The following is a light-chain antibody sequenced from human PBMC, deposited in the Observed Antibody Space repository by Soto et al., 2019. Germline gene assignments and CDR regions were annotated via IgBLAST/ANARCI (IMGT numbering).Light chain of an antibody. Sequence: DIQMTQSPSTLSGSVGYRFTITCRASQTISSWLAWYQQKPGKAPKLLIYKASTLKSGVPSRFSGSGSGTEFTLTIDSLQANDFATYYCQQHNSFSITFGQGTRREIK. CDR1: QTISSW. CDR3: QQHNSFSIT. J-gene: IGKJ5*01. CDR2: KAS. V-gene: IGKV1-5*03.